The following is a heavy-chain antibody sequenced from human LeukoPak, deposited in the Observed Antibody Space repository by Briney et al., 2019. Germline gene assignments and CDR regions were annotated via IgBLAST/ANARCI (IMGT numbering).Heavy chain of an antibody. CDR3: ARELRFLEWFPKGHFDY. CDR2: IYTSGST. V-gene: IGHV4-61*02. J-gene: IGHJ4*02. Sequence: PSETLSLTCTVSGGSISSGSYYWRWIRQPAGKGLEWIGRIYTSGSTNYNPSLKSRVTISVDTSKNQFSLKLSSVTAADTAVYYCARELRFLEWFPKGHFDYWGQGTLVTVSS. D-gene: IGHD3-3*01. CDR1: GGSISSGSYY.